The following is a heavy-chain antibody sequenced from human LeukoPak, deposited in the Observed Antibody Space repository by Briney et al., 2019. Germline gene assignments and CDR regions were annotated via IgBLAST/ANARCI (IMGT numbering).Heavy chain of an antibody. CDR2: IIPILGIA. CDR1: GGTFSSYA. V-gene: IGHV1-69*04. J-gene: IGHJ4*02. D-gene: IGHD6-13*01. Sequence: GASVKVSCKASGGTFSSYAISWVRQAPGQGLEWMGRIIPILGIANYAQKFQGRVTITADKSTSTACMELSSLRSEDTAVYYCARAGIAAAGFFDYWGQGTLVTVSS. CDR3: ARAGIAAAGFFDY.